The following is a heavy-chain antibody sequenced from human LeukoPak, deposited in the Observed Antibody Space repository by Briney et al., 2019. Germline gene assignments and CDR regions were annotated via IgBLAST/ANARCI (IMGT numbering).Heavy chain of an antibody. CDR1: GYSISSGYY. CDR3: ARVLESGPATNAFDI. J-gene: IGHJ3*02. D-gene: IGHD5-12*01. CDR2: IYHSGST. Sequence: SETLSLTRTVSGYSISSGYYWGWIRQPPGKGLEWIGSIYHSGSTYYNPSLKSRVTISVGTSKNQFSLKLSSVTAADTAVYYCARVLESGPATNAFDIWGQGTMVTVSS. V-gene: IGHV4-38-2*02.